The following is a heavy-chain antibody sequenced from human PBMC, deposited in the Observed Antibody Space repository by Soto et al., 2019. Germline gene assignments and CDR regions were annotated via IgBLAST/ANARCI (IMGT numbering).Heavy chain of an antibody. V-gene: IGHV4-31*03. CDR3: ARGVDSNYFYYYYYYGMDV. J-gene: IGHJ6*02. CDR1: GGSISSGGYY. CDR2: IYYSGST. D-gene: IGHD4-4*01. Sequence: SETLSLTCTVSGGSISSGGYYWSWIRQHPGKGLEWIGYIYYSGSTYYNPSLKSRVTISVDTSKNQFSLKLSSVTAADTAVYYCARGVDSNYFYYYYYYGMDVWGQGTTVTGSS.